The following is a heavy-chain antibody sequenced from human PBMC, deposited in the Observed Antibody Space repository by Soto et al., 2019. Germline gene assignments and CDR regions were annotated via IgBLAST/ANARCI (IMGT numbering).Heavy chain of an antibody. CDR1: GYTFTSYD. CDR3: ATVRKWLPNAFDI. V-gene: IGHV1-8*01. CDR2: MNPNSGNT. Sequence: ASVKVSCKASGYTFTSYDINWVRQATGQGLEWMGWMNPNSGNTGYAQKFQGRVTMTRNTSIDTAYMELSSLRSEDTAVYYCATVRKWLPNAFDIWGQGTMVTVSS. J-gene: IGHJ3*02. D-gene: IGHD5-12*01.